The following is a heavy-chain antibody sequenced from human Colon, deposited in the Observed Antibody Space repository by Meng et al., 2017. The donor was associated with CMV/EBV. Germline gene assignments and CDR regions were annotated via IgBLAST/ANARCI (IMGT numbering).Heavy chain of an antibody. Sequence: EFTFSTYAVHWVRQTPGKGLEWVAVISYDGSNKSYADSVKGRFTISRDHSKNTLHLQMNTLRAEDTALYYCARGGYYDSSGQNWFDPWGQGTLVTVSS. J-gene: IGHJ5*02. CDR1: EFTFSTYA. CDR3: ARGGYYDSSGQNWFDP. CDR2: ISYDGSNK. V-gene: IGHV3-30-3*01. D-gene: IGHD3-22*01.